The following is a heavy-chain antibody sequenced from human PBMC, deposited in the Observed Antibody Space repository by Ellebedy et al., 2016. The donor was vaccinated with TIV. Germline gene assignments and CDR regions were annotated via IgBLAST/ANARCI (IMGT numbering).Heavy chain of an antibody. V-gene: IGHV4-39*01. J-gene: IGHJ4*02. D-gene: IGHD6-19*01. CDR1: GASITSSDYY. CDR2: IYYDGSA. Sequence: SETLSLXCTVSGASITSSDYYWGWIRQPPGKGLEWIGSIYYDGSAYYNPSLKSRVTMSVDTSKNQFSLIVTSVTAADTSVYYCARPDRGSSGWCVYWGQGTLVTVSS. CDR3: ARPDRGSSGWCVY.